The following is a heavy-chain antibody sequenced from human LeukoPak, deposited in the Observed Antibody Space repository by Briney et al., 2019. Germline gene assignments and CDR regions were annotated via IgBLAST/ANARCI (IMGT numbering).Heavy chain of an antibody. CDR2: INEAGNEK. CDR1: GFTFSSNW. J-gene: IGHJ6*02. CDR3: VRDDGSLIGRD. V-gene: IGHV3-7*01. D-gene: IGHD2/OR15-2a*01. Sequence: GGSLRLSCAASGFTFSSNWMGWVRQAPGKGLEWVANINEAGNEKYYGDSVTGRFTIARDNANKLLDLQMNSLRGDDSAVYYCVRDDGSLIGRDWGQGTTVTVSS.